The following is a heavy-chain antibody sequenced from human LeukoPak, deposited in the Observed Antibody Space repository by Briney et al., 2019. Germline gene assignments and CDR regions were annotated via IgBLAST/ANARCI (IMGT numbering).Heavy chain of an antibody. CDR3: ARDTAARPEFDY. V-gene: IGHV3-48*01. Sequence: HTGGSLRLSCAASGFTFSSYSMNWVRQAPGKGLEWVSYISSSSTIYYADSVKGRFTISRDYAKNSLYLQMNSLTAEDTAVYYCARDTAARPEFDYGGQGTLVTVSS. J-gene: IGHJ4*02. CDR1: GFTFSSYS. D-gene: IGHD6-6*01. CDR2: ISSSSTI.